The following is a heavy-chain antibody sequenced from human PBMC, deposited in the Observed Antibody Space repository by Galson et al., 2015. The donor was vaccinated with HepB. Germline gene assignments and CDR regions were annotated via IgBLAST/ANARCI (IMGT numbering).Heavy chain of an antibody. Sequence: LSLTCAVYGGSFSGYYWSWIRQPPGKGLEWIGEINHSGSTNYNPSLKSRVTISVDTSKNQFSLKLSSVTAADTAVYYCARGRTNVVVVAATSREHDYWGQGTLVTVSS. D-gene: IGHD2-15*01. CDR3: ARGRTNVVVVAATSREHDY. J-gene: IGHJ4*02. CDR1: GGSFSGYY. CDR2: INHSGST. V-gene: IGHV4-34*01.